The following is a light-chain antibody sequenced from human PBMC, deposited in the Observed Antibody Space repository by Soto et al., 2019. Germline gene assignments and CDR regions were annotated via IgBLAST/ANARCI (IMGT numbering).Light chain of an antibody. J-gene: IGKJ3*01. CDR2: LGS. Sequence: DIVMTQSPLSLPVTPGEPASISCRSSQSLLHSNGNIYLDWYLQKPGQSPQLLIYLGSHRASGVPDRFSGSASGTDFTLKIGRVEAEDVGVYYCMQALQTPFTFCPGTKVDIK. V-gene: IGKV2-28*01. CDR3: MQALQTPFT. CDR1: QSLLHSNGNIY.